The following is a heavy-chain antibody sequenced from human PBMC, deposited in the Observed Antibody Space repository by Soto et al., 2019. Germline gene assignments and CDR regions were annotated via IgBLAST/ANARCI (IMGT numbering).Heavy chain of an antibody. CDR2: IYYSGST. D-gene: IGHD2-2*01. V-gene: IGHV4-31*03. CDR1: GGSISSGGYY. Sequence: LSLTCTVSGGSISSGGYYWSWIRQHPGKGLEWIGYIYYSGSTYYNPSLKSRVTISVDTSKNQFSLKLSSVTAADTAVYYCASVPAAITYWFDPWGQGTLVTVSS. CDR3: ASVPAAITYWFDP. J-gene: IGHJ5*02.